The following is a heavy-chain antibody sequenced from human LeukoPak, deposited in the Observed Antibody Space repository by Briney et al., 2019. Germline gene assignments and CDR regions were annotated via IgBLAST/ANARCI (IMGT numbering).Heavy chain of an antibody. CDR1: GYTFTSYG. CDR3: ARAPGVYDSSGYYYYGMDV. V-gene: IGHV1-69*04. D-gene: IGHD3-22*01. CDR2: IIPILGIA. J-gene: IGHJ6*02. Sequence: ASVKVSCKASGYTFTSYGISWVRQAPGQGLEWMGRIIPILGIANYAQKFQGRVTITADKSTSTAYMELSSLRSEDTAVYYCARAPGVYDSSGYYYYGMDVWGQGTTVTVSS.